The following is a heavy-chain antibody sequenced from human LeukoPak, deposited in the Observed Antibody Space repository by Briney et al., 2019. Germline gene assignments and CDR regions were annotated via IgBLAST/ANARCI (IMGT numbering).Heavy chain of an antibody. D-gene: IGHD6-13*01. CDR2: IYSGGGT. V-gene: IGHV3-53*01. J-gene: IGHJ4*02. Sequence: GGSLRLSCAVSGFSVSTNYISWVRQAPGKGLEWVSVIYSGGGTYYADSVKGRFIISRDISKNTVYLQMNSLRPEDTAVYFCARGGGSTWYNFWGQGTLLTVSP. CDR3: ARGGGSTWYNF. CDR1: GFSVSTNY.